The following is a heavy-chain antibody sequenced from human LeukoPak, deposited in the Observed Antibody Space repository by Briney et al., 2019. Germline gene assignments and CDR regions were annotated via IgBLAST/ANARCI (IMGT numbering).Heavy chain of an antibody. CDR3: ARGFYGSGNPNI. D-gene: IGHD3-10*01. J-gene: IGHJ4*02. CDR1: GSTFSSYW. CDR2: INTDGGST. V-gene: IGHV3-74*01. Sequence: PGGSLRLSCAASGSTFSSYWMHWVRQAPGKGLVWVSRINTDGGSTSYADSVKGRFTISRDNAKNTLYLQMNSLRAEDTAVYYCARGFYGSGNPNIWGQGTLVTVSS.